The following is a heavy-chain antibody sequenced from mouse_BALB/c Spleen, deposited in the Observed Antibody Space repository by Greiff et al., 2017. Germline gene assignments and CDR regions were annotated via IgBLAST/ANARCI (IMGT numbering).Heavy chain of an antibody. CDR2: IWSGGST. V-gene: IGHV2-2*02. D-gene: IGHD2-1*01. J-gene: IGHJ4*01. CDR1: GFSLTSYG. CDR3: ARKRGGNYVDAMDY. Sequence: VKVVESGPGLVQPSQSLSITCTVSGFSLTSYGVHWVRQSPGKGLEWLGVIWSGGSTDYNAAFISRLSISKDNSKCQVFFKMNSLQANDTAIYYCARKRGGNYVDAMDYWGQGTSVTVSS.